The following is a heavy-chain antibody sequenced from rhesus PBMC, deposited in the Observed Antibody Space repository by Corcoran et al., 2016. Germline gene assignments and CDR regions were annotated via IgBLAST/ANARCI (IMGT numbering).Heavy chain of an antibody. V-gene: IGHV4-80*01. CDR3: ARYSNYIDY. CDR2: INGNSGRT. J-gene: IGHJ4*01. D-gene: IGHD2-15*01. CDR1: GGSFSSYW. Sequence: QVQLQESGPGLVKPSETLSLTCAVSGGSFSSYWWSWIRQPPGKGLEWIGEINGNSGRTNSTPSLKTRVTISKAASKNPFSLKLRSVPAADTAVYYCARYSNYIDYWGQGVLVTVSS.